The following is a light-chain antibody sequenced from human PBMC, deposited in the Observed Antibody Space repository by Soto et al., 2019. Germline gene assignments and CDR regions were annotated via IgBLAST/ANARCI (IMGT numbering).Light chain of an antibody. CDR1: QGISTY. V-gene: IGKV1-39*01. CDR2: AAS. J-gene: IGKJ1*01. CDR3: QHSTTWT. Sequence: DIQVPQSPPSLSASVGDRVTITCRASQGISTYLNWYQQKPGKAPKLLIYAASSLQSGVPSRFSGSGSETDFTLTISSLQPEDFATYSCQHSTTWTFGQGTKVDI.